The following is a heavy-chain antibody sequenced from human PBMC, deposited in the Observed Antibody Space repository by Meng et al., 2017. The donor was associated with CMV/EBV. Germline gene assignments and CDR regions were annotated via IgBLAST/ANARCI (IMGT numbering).Heavy chain of an antibody. CDR1: ISSSSYY. CDR3: AVYCSSTSCYVEGGGFDP. V-gene: IGHV4-39*07. Sequence: ISSSSYYWGWIRHPPGKGLEWIGSIYYSGSTYYNPSLKSRVTISVDTSKNQFSLKLSSVTAADTAVYYCAVYCSSTSCYVEGGGFDPWGQGTLVTVSS. CDR2: IYYSGST. D-gene: IGHD2-2*01. J-gene: IGHJ5*02.